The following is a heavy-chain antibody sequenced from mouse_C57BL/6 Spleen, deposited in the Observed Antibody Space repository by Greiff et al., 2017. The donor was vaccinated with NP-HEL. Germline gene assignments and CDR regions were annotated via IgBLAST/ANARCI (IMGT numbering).Heavy chain of an antibody. CDR2: IYPRSGNT. J-gene: IGHJ2*01. Sequence: VQLQQSGAELARPGASVKLSCKASGYTFTSYGISWVKQRTGQGLEWIGEIYPRSGNTYYNEKFKGKATLTADKSSSTAYMELRSLTSEDAAVYFCARLEATVVGNYYFDYWGQGTTLTVSS. CDR1: GYTFTSYG. V-gene: IGHV1-81*01. CDR3: ARLEATVVGNYYFDY. D-gene: IGHD1-1*01.